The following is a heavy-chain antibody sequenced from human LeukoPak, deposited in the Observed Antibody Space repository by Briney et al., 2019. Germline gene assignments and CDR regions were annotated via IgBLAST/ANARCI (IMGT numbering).Heavy chain of an antibody. CDR2: IYPGDSDT. Sequence: GESLKISCKGSGYSFTSYWIGWVRQMPGKGLEWMGIIYPGDSDTRYSPSFQGQVTISADKSISTAYLQWNSLKASDTAMYYCASYYYDSSGYESAPDAFDIWGQGTMVTVSS. D-gene: IGHD3-22*01. CDR3: ASYYYDSSGYESAPDAFDI. J-gene: IGHJ3*02. V-gene: IGHV5-51*01. CDR1: GYSFTSYW.